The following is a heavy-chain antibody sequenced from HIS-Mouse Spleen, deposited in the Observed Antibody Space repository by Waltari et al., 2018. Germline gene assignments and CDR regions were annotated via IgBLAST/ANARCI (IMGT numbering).Heavy chain of an antibody. J-gene: IGHJ3*02. V-gene: IGHV4-38-2*02. CDR1: GYSISSGYY. CDR3: ARDPGYSSSSNAFDI. CDR2: IYHSGST. D-gene: IGHD6-6*01. Sequence: QVQLQESGPGLVKPSETLSLTCTVSGYSISSGYYWCWIRQPPGKGLEWIGSIYHSGSTYYNPSLKSRVTISVDTSKNQFSLKLSSVTAADTAVYYCARDPGYSSSSNAFDIWGQGTMVTVSS.